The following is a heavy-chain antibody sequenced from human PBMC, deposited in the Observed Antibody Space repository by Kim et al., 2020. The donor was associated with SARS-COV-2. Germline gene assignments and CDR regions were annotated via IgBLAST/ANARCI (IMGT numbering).Heavy chain of an antibody. J-gene: IGHJ6*02. CDR3: AKEKLLMGSYFGLDV. D-gene: IGHD2-8*01. V-gene: IGHV3-30*02. Sequence: ASVEGRFTVSRDYSKNTLFLLMDSLRPEDTAVYYCAKEKLLMGSYFGLDVWGQGTTVTVSS.